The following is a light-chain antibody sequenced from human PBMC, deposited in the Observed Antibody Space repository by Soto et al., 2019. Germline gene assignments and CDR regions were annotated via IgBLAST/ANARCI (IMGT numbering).Light chain of an antibody. CDR1: QSINSE. Sequence: EIVMTQSPATLSLSPGERAALSCRASQSINSELAWYQQKPGQPPRLLLYGASTRATGVPARFTGSESGSEFTLTISGLQSEDFAVYYCQQGHNWPLTFSQGTRLEI. V-gene: IGKV3-15*01. CDR3: QQGHNWPLT. J-gene: IGKJ2*01. CDR2: GAS.